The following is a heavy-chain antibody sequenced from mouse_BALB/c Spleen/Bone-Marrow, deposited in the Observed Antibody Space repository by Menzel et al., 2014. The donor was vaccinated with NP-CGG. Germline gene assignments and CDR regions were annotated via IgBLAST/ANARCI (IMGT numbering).Heavy chain of an antibody. D-gene: IGHD1-1*01. CDR3: TRTTEGFDY. CDR2: IDPSNSYT. Sequence: QVQLQQSGAELVRPGASVKLSCKASGYTFTSSWINWVKQRPGQGLEWIGNIDPSNSYTNYNQKFKDKTTLTVDKSSSTAYMQQSSPTSEDSTVYYCTRTTEGFDYWGQGTTLTVSS. CDR1: GYTFTSSW. V-gene: IGHV1-69*01. J-gene: IGHJ2*01.